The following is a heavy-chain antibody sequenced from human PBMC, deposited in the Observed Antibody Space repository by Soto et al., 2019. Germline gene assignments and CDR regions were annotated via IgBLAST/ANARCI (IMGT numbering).Heavy chain of an antibody. D-gene: IGHD2-21*02. V-gene: IGHV4-39*01. Sequence: SETLSLTCTVSGGSISSSSYYWGWIRQPPGKGLEWIGSIYYSGSTYYNPSLKSRVTISVDTSKNQFSLKLSSVTAADTAVYYCARGGRYEPLDYWGQGTLVTVSS. CDR2: IYYSGST. CDR1: GGSISSSSYY. CDR3: ARGGRYEPLDY. J-gene: IGHJ4*02.